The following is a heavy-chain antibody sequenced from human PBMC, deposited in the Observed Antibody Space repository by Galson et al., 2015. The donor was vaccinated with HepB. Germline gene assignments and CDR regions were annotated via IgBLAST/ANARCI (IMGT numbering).Heavy chain of an antibody. CDR1: GFTFSSYS. CDR3: ARLYDSSSRRAFDI. J-gene: IGHJ3*02. V-gene: IGHV3-48*02. Sequence: SLRLSCAASGFTFSSYSMNWVRQAPGKGLEWVSYISSSSSTIYYADSVKGRFTISRDNAKNSLYLQMNSLRDEDTAVYYCARLYDSSSRRAFDIWGQGTMVTVSS. D-gene: IGHD3-22*01. CDR2: ISSSSSTI.